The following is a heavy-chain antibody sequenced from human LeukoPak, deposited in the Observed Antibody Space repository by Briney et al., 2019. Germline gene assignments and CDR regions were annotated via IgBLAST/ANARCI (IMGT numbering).Heavy chain of an antibody. Sequence: SQTLSLTCTVSGGSISSGDYYWSWIRQPPGKGLEWIGYIYYSGSTYYNPSLKSRVTISVDTSKNQFSLNLSSVTAADTAVYYCARSNPVGATGWFDPWGQGTLVTVSS. CDR3: ARSNPVGATGWFDP. V-gene: IGHV4-30-4*08. J-gene: IGHJ5*02. CDR1: GGSISSGDYY. D-gene: IGHD1-26*01. CDR2: IYYSGST.